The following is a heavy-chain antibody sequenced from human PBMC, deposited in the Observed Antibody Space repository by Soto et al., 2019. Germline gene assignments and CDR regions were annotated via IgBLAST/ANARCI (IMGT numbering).Heavy chain of an antibody. CDR3: ARSIGFPSGWDS. V-gene: IGHV4-59*08. CDR2: IFYSGSS. J-gene: IGHJ4*02. Sequence: QVQLQESGPGLVKPSETLSLTCTVSGGSISTYYWNWIRQPPGKGLEWIGYIFYSGSSNYNSSLKSRVTFSVDTSKTQFSLKLSSVTAADTAVYYCARSIGFPSGWDSWGQGAVVTVSS. D-gene: IGHD6-25*01. CDR1: GGSISTYY.